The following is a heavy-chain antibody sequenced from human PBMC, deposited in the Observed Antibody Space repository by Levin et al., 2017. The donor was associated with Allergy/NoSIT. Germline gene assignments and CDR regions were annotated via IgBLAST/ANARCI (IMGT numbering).Heavy chain of an antibody. J-gene: IGHJ4*02. CDR3: ARCIRGWVFDY. V-gene: IGHV4-39*01. CDR1: GGSISSSSYY. Sequence: KASETLSLTCTVSGGSISSSSYYWGWIRQPPGKGLEWIGSIYYSGSTYYNPSLKSRVTISVDTSKNQFSLKLSSVTAADTAVYYCARCIRGWVFDYWGQGTLVTVSS. D-gene: IGHD6-19*01. CDR2: IYYSGST.